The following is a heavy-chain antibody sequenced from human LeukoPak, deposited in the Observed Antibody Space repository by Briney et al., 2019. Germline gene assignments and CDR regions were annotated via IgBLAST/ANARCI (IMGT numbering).Heavy chain of an antibody. D-gene: IGHD3-3*01. J-gene: IGHJ4*02. CDR3: ASEGGFYRRLDY. CDR2: VHLDVRT. CDR1: GGSVTSTNW. V-gene: IGHV4-4*02. Sequence: SETLSLNGDVSGGSVTSTNWWTWVPQPPGKGLEWIGEVHLDVRTNYNPSLKSRLSMSADMPKNPISLKLTTVTAADTAVYYCASEGGFYRRLDYSGQGTLVTVSS.